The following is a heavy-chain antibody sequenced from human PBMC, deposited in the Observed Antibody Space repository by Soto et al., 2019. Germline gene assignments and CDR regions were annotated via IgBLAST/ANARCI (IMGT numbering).Heavy chain of an antibody. Sequence: GGSLRLSCAASGFTFSDYSMSWVRQSPGKGLEGVANIKQDGGEEDYVDSVKGRLTISRDNAKNSLYLQMNSLRAEDTAVYYCARVYYDSRGPTKYCAFDFWGQGTMVTV. D-gene: IGHD3-22*01. CDR2: IKQDGGEE. CDR1: GFTFSDYS. J-gene: IGHJ3*01. CDR3: ARVYYDSRGPTKYCAFDF. V-gene: IGHV3-7*01.